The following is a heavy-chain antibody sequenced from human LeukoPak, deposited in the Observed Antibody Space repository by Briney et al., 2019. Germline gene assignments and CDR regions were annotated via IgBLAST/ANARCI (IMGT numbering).Heavy chain of an antibody. CDR1: GYTFTGYY. CDR3: ARDDSRDGDNAFDY. Sequence: ASVTVSCKASGYTFTGYYIHWVRQAPGQGFEWMGWMHPKNGGTNYAQKFQGRVTMTRDTSISTAYMELTRLTSDDTAVFYCARDDSRDGDNAFDYWGQGTLVTVSS. CDR2: MHPKNGGT. V-gene: IGHV1-2*02. D-gene: IGHD5-24*01. J-gene: IGHJ4*02.